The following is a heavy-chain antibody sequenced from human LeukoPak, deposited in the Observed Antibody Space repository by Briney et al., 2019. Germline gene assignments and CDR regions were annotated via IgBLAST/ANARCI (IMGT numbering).Heavy chain of an antibody. CDR2: ISAYNGNT. J-gene: IGHJ5*02. CDR3: ARTGYSSGWYNWFDP. V-gene: IGHV1-18*04. CDR1: GYTFTGYY. D-gene: IGHD6-19*01. Sequence: ASVKVSCKASGYTFTGYYMHWVRQAPGQGLEWMGWISAYNGNTNYAQKLQGRVTMTTDTSTSTAYMELRSLRSDDTAVYYCARTGYSSGWYNWFDPWGQGTLVTVSS.